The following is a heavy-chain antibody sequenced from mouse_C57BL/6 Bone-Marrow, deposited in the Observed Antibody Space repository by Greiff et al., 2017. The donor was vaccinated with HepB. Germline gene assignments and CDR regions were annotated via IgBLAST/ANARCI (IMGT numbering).Heavy chain of an antibody. CDR2: IDPNSGGT. CDR1: GYTFTSYW. CDR3: ARKGWDWYFDV. J-gene: IGHJ1*03. V-gene: IGHV1-72*01. Sequence: QVQLKQPGAELVKPGASVKLSCKASGYTFTSYWMHWVKQRPGRGLEWIGRIDPNSGGTKYNEKFKSKATLTVDKPSSTAYMQLSSLTSEDSAVYYCARKGWDWYFDVWGTGTTVTVSS. D-gene: IGHD1-1*02.